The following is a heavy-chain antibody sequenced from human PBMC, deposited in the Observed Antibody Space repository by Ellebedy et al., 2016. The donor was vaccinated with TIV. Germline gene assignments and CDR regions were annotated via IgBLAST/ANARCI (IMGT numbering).Heavy chain of an antibody. CDR3: ARDISQEHCGGDCYSFDY. Sequence: GESLKISCAASGFPFSNFGLHWVRQAPGKGLEWVAFIWLDGSEKYYEDSVQGRFTISRDNSKRTLYLQMNSLGAEDTAVYYGARDISQEHCGGDCYSFDYWGQGTLVTVSS. CDR1: GFPFSNFG. CDR2: IWLDGSEK. J-gene: IGHJ4*02. D-gene: IGHD2-21*02. V-gene: IGHV3-33*01.